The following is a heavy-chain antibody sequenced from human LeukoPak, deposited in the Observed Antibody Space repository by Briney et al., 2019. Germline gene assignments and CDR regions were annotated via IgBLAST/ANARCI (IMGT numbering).Heavy chain of an antibody. CDR1: GYTFTSYD. J-gene: IGHJ4*02. D-gene: IGHD4-17*01. Sequence: ASVKVSCKASGYTFTSYDINWVRQATGQGLEWMGWMNPNSGNTGYAQKFQGRVTMTRNTSISTAYMELSSLRSEDTAVYYCARDVDYGDQYYFDYWGQGTLVTVSS. V-gene: IGHV1-8*01. CDR2: MNPNSGNT. CDR3: ARDVDYGDQYYFDY.